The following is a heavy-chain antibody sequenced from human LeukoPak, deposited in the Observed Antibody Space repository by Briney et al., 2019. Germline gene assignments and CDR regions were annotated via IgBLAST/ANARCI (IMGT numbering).Heavy chain of an antibody. CDR1: GYTFTSYG. CDR3: ARGYCSSTSCYIEDNWFDP. Sequence: ASVKVSCKASGYTFTSYGISWVRQAPGQGLEWMGCISAYNGNTNYAQKLQGRVTMTTDTSTSTAYMELRSLRSDDTAVYYCARGYCSSTSCYIEDNWFDPWGQGTLVTVSS. V-gene: IGHV1-18*01. D-gene: IGHD2-2*02. CDR2: ISAYNGNT. J-gene: IGHJ5*02.